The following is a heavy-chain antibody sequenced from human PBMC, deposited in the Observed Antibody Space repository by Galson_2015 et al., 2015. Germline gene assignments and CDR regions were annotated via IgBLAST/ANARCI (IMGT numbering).Heavy chain of an antibody. J-gene: IGHJ6*02. D-gene: IGHD2-15*01. Sequence: SLRLSCAASGFTFSSCGMHWVRQASGKGLEWVALISDEGSIKEYADSVKGRFTISRDNSKNTLSLQMNSLRAEDTAIYYCAKDNEGYCRYGHCYSYYYYGMDVWGQGTTVTVSS. CDR3: AKDNEGYCRYGHCYSYYYYGMDV. CDR2: ISDEGSIK. CDR1: GFTFSSCG. V-gene: IGHV3-30*18.